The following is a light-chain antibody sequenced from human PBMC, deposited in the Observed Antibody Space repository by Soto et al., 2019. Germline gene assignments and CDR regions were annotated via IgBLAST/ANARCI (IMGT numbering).Light chain of an antibody. CDR3: QQRSNWPPWT. CDR1: QSVSSN. CDR2: GAS. Sequence: EIVITQSPATLSVSPGERATLSCRASQSVSSNLAWYQQKPGQAPRLLIYGASTRATGIPARFSGSGSGTDFTLTISSLEPEDCGVYYCQQRSNWPPWTLGQGTKVDIK. J-gene: IGKJ1*01. V-gene: IGKV3-15*01.